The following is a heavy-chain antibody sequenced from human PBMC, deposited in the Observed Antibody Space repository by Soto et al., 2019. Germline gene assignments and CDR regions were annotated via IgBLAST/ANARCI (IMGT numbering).Heavy chain of an antibody. J-gene: IGHJ6*02. CDR1: GGAFSSDA. CDR2: IIPIFGTS. Sequence: SVKVSCKALGGAFSSDAISWVRQAPGQGLEWVGGIIPIFGTSKYAQNFQGRVTITEETSTRTAYMELSSLRSEEKAIYYCARDQGRSSNRWRVRQVADGDYYVMDVWGQGTTVTVSS. D-gene: IGHD2-2*01. CDR3: ARDQGRSSNRWRVRQVADGDYYVMDV. V-gene: IGHV1-69*06.